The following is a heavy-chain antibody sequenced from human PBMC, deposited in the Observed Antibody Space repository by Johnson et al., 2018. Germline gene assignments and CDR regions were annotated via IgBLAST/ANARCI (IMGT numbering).Heavy chain of an antibody. V-gene: IGHV1-46*01. CDR1: GYTFTSYY. CDR3: AGGGVYYDSSGYYDAFDI. CDR2: LNPSGGSQ. J-gene: IGHJ3*02. D-gene: IGHD3-22*01. Sequence: QVQLVQSGAEVKKPGASVKVSCKASGYTFTSYYMHWVRQAPGQGLEWMGILNPSGGSQSYAQKFQGRFTMTRNTSIITAYMELSSMRSEDTAVYYSAGGGVYYDSSGYYDAFDIWGQGTMVTVSS.